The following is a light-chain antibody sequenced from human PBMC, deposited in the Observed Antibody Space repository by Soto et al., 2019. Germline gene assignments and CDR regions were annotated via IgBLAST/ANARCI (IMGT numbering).Light chain of an antibody. CDR2: WAS. CDR1: QSVLYSSNNKNY. J-gene: IGKJ4*01. Sequence: DIVMTQSPDSLAVCLGERATINCKSSQSVLYSSNNKNYLAWYQQKPGQPPKLLIYWASTRESGVPDRFSGSGSGTDFTLTISSLQAEDVAVYYCQQYYSTPRTFGGGTRWIS. CDR3: QQYYSTPRT. V-gene: IGKV4-1*01.